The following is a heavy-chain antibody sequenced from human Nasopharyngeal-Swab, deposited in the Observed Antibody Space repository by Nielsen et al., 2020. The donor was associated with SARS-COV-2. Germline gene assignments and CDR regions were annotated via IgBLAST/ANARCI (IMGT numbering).Heavy chain of an antibody. CDR3: ASGYRGKTCSGGSCYSGDY. Sequence: SETLSLTCTVSGGSISSYYWSWIRQPAGKGLEWIGRIYTSGSTNYNPSLKSRVTMSVDTSKNQFSLKLSSVTAADTAVYYCASGYRGKTCSGGSCYSGDYWGQGTLVTVSS. CDR2: IYTSGST. V-gene: IGHV4-4*07. D-gene: IGHD2-15*01. CDR1: GGSISSYY. J-gene: IGHJ4*02.